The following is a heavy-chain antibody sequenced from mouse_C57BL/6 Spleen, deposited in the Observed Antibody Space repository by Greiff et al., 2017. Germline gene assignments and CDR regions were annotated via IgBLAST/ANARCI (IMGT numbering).Heavy chain of an antibody. D-gene: IGHD4-1*01. CDR1: GFTFSDYG. CDR2: ISSGGSTI. CDR3: ARAGPTWFAY. Sequence: EVIVVESGGGLVKPGESLKLTCAASGFTFSDYGMHWVRQAPEKGLEWVAYISSGGSTIYYADTVKGRCTISRDNAKNTLFLQMTSLRSEDTCMYYCARAGPTWFAYWGQGTLVPVSA. J-gene: IGHJ3*01. V-gene: IGHV5-17*01.